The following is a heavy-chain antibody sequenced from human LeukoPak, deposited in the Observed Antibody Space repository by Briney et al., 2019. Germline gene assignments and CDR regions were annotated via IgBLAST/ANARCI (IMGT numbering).Heavy chain of an antibody. CDR1: GFTFSNYW. CDR3: AREGGTVTMYDY. Sequence: QPGGSLRLSCAASGFTFSNYWIYWVRQAPGKGLVWVSRINESGRTTTYADSVKGRFTIPRDNAKNTVYLQMNSLRAEDTAVYYCAREGGTVTMYDYWGQGTLVTVSS. V-gene: IGHV3-74*01. CDR2: INESGRTT. D-gene: IGHD4-11*01. J-gene: IGHJ4*02.